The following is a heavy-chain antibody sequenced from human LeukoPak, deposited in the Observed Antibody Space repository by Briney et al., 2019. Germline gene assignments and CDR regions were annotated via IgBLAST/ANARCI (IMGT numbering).Heavy chain of an antibody. D-gene: IGHD1-26*01. V-gene: IGHV1-69*05. CDR3: ARGVGATLSYAFDI. Sequence: SVKVSWKASGGTFSSYAISWVRQAPGQGLEWMGGIIPIFGTANYAQKFQGRVTITTDESTSTAYMELSSLRSEDTAVYYCARGVGATLSYAFDIWGQGTMVTVSS. J-gene: IGHJ3*02. CDR1: GGTFSSYA. CDR2: IIPIFGTA.